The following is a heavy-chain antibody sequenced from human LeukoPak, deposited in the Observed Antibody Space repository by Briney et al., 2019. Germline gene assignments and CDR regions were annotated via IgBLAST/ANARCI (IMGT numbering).Heavy chain of an antibody. J-gene: IGHJ4*02. V-gene: IGHV3-23*01. CDR3: AKSIGGVVVVAADY. Sequence: GRSLRLSCAASGFTFSTYAMTWVRQVPGKGLEWVSVISGSGGTTYYADSVKGRFTLSRDNSKNTLYLQMHSLRAEDTAVYYCAKSIGGVVVVAADYWGQGTLVTVSS. CDR2: ISGSGGTT. CDR1: GFTFSTYA. D-gene: IGHD2-15*01.